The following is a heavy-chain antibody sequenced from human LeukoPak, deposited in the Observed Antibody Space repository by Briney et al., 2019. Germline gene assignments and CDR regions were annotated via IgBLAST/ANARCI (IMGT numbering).Heavy chain of an antibody. V-gene: IGHV4-39*01. J-gene: IGHJ4*02. CDR3: ARRIVGVIDAFDY. D-gene: IGHD1-26*01. CDR2: IYYSGST. CDR1: GGSISSSISY. Sequence: PSETLSLTCTVSGGSISSSISYWSWIRQPPGKGLEWIATIYYSGSTYYSPSLKSRVTISVDTSKNQFSLKVTSMTAADTAVYYCARRIVGVIDAFDYWGQGALVIVSS.